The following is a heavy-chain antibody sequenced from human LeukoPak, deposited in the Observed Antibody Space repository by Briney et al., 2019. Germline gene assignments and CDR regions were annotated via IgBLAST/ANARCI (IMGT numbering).Heavy chain of an antibody. D-gene: IGHD2-2*01. Sequence: SESLSLTCTVSGGSISSYYWSWIRQPPGKGLEWIGYIYDSGSTNYNPSLKSRVTISVDTSKNQFSLKLSSVTAADTAVYYCARVGGTNYYYYGMDVWGQGTTVTVSS. CDR3: ARVGGTNYYYYGMDV. J-gene: IGHJ6*02. V-gene: IGHV4-59*01. CDR1: GGSISSYY. CDR2: IYDSGST.